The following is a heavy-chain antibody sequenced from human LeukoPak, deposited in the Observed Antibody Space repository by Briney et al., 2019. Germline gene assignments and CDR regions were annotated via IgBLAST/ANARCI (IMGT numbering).Heavy chain of an antibody. CDR1: GFTFSSYE. Sequence: PGGSLRLSCAASGFTFSSYEMNWVRQAPGKGLEWVSYISSSGSTIYYANSVKGRFSISRDNSKNTLFLQMGSLRAEDMAIYYCATGIIVGAPDAFDIWGRGTMVTVSS. D-gene: IGHD1-26*01. J-gene: IGHJ3*02. CDR3: ATGIIVGAPDAFDI. CDR2: ISSSGSTI. V-gene: IGHV3-48*03.